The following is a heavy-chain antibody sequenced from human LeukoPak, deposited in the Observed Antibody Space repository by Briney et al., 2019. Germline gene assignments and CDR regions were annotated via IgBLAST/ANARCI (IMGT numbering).Heavy chain of an antibody. CDR1: GGSIYTYY. CDR3: ARSNVVIPSITKGYYYYAMDV. CDR2: IYYSWTI. V-gene: IGHV4-59*08. Sequence: SETLSLTCAVSGGSIYTYYWSWIRQPPGGGLEGLGYIYYSWTINRNPSLKSRVTISVDTSQNQFSLKLSSVTAADTAVYYCARSNVVIPSITKGYYYYAMDVWGQGTTVTVSS. J-gene: IGHJ6*02. D-gene: IGHD2-2*01.